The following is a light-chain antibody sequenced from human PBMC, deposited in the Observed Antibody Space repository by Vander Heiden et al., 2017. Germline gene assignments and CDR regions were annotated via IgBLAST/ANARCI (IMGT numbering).Light chain of an antibody. V-gene: IGKV1-39*01. CDR2: AAS. CDR1: QSISTY. CDR3: QQNDSTRMYT. Sequence: DIQMTQSPSSLSASIGDRVTITCRASQSISTYLNWYQQKPGKAPKLLIFAASSLQSGVPSRFSGSGSGTNFTLTINGLQPEDFATFYCQQNDSTRMYTFGQGTKLEIK. J-gene: IGKJ2*01.